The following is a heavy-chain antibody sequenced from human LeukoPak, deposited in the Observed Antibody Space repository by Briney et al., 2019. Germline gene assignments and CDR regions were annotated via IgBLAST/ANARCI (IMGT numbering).Heavy chain of an antibody. D-gene: IGHD2-2*01. CDR2: IYYSGST. J-gene: IGHJ3*02. V-gene: IGHV4-59*12. CDR1: GGSISSYY. Sequence: PSETPSLTCTVSGGSISSYYWSWIRQPPGKGLEWIGYIYYSGSTDYNPSLKSRVTISVDTSKNQFSLKLSSVTAADTAVYYCARDASRRGAFDIWGQGTMVTVSS. CDR3: ARDASRRGAFDI.